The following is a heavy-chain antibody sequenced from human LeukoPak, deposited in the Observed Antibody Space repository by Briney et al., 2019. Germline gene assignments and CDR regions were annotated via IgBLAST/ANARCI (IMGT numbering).Heavy chain of an antibody. CDR2: INHSGST. Sequence: SETLSLTCAVYGGSFSGYYWSWIRQPPGKGLEWIGEINHSGSTNYNPSLKSRVTISVDTSKNQFSLKLSSVTAADTAVYYCARHVVVVPGPFDYWGQGTLVTVSS. V-gene: IGHV4-34*01. D-gene: IGHD2-2*01. J-gene: IGHJ4*02. CDR1: GGSFSGYY. CDR3: ARHVVVVPGPFDY.